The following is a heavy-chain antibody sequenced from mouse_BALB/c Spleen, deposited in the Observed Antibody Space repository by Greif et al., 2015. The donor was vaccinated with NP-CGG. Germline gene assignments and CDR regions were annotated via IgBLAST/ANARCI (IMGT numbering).Heavy chain of an antibody. CDR2: INPGCGGT. CDR1: GYAFTNYL. CDR3: ARPDGYAMDY. Sequence: VQLQQSGAELVRPGTSVKVSCKASGYAFTNYLIEWVKQRPGQGLEWIGVINPGCGGTNYNEKFKGKATLTADKSSSTAYMQLSSLTSDDSSVYFCARPDGYAMDYWGQGTSVTVSS. J-gene: IGHJ4*01. V-gene: IGHV1-54*01.